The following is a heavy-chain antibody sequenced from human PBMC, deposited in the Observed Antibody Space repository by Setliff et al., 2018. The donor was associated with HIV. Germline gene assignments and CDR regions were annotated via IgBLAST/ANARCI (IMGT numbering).Heavy chain of an antibody. CDR3: ARDLPDSSGYQFDY. J-gene: IGHJ4*02. CDR1: GYIISRGYH. D-gene: IGHD3-22*01. V-gene: IGHV4-38-2*02. CDR2: FYHGGGT. Sequence: SETLSLTCAVSGYIISRGYHWGWIRQPPGKGREWIGSFYHGGGTYYKSSLKSRVTISVGTSKNQFSLKLNSVTAADTAVYYCARDLPDSSGYQFDYWGQGTLVTVSS.